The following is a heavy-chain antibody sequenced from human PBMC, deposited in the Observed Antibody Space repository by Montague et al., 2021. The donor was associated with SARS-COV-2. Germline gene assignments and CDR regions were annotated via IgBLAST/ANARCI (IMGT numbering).Heavy chain of an antibody. CDR2: IYYSGNT. Sequence: TLSLTCTVSSGSISSDDYYWSWIRQRPGKGLEWIGFIYYSGNTYYNPSLKSRLTISIDTSRNHFSLKLSSVTAADTALYFCARVAPGGYSYGSPQLYSFDYWGQGTLVTISA. CDR3: ARVAPGGYSYGSPQLYSFDY. D-gene: IGHD5-18*01. CDR1: SGSISSDDYY. V-gene: IGHV4-31*03. J-gene: IGHJ4*02.